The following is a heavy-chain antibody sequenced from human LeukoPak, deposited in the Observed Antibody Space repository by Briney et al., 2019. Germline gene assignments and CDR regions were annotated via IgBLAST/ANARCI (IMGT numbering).Heavy chain of an antibody. CDR2: INSDGSST. Sequence: GGSLRLSCAASGFTFSSYWMHWVRQAPGKGLVWVSRINSDGSSTSYADSVKGRFTISRDNAKNTLYLQMNSLRAEDTAVYYCATSVETATADYWGQGTLVTVSS. J-gene: IGHJ4*02. CDR3: ATSVETATADY. V-gene: IGHV3-74*01. D-gene: IGHD5-24*01. CDR1: GFTFSSYW.